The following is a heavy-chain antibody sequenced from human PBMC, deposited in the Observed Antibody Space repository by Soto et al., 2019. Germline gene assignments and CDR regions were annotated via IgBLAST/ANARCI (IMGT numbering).Heavy chain of an antibody. Sequence: PGGSLRLSCAASGFTFRSYAMSWVRQAPGKGLEWVSSISGSGGSTYYADSVKGRFTISRDNAKNTLFLQISSLRAEETAVYYCARSDYDSSGYLYYFDYWGQGTLVTVSS. CDR2: ISGSGGST. D-gene: IGHD3-22*01. CDR3: ARSDYDSSGYLYYFDY. J-gene: IGHJ4*02. V-gene: IGHV3-23*01. CDR1: GFTFRSYA.